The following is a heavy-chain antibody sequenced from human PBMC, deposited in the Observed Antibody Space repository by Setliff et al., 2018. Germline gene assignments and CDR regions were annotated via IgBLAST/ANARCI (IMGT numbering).Heavy chain of an antibody. D-gene: IGHD2-15*01. CDR2: INAGNGNA. Sequence: ASVKVSCKASGYTFTSYAMHWVRQAPGQRLEWMGWINAGNGNAKYSQKFQGRVTITRDTSASTAYMELSSLRSEDTAVYYCARDGGYCSGGSCYGLDYWGQGTLVTVSS. V-gene: IGHV1-3*01. J-gene: IGHJ4*02. CDR1: GYTFTSYA. CDR3: ARDGGYCSGGSCYGLDY.